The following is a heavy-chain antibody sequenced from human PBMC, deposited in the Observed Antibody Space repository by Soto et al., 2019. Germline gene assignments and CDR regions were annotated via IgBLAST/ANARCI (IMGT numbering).Heavy chain of an antibody. CDR1: GGAISTYY. V-gene: IGHV4-4*07. D-gene: IGHD3-3*01. CDR2: IYSSGST. CDR3: ARGQRFPNWFDH. Sequence: QVHLQESGPGLVKPSETLSLTCTVSGGAISTYYWTWIRQPAGKGLEWIGRIYSSGSTKYNPSLQSRVTMSLHTSNHQFSLRLTYFTAADTAVYYCARGQRFPNWFDHWGQGTLVTVSS. J-gene: IGHJ5*02.